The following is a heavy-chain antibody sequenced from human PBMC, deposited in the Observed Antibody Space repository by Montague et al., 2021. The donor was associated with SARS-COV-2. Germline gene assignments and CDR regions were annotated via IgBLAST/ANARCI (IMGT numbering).Heavy chain of an antibody. Sequence: SETLSLTCAVYGGSFSGYYWSWIRQPPGKGLEWIGEFNHSGSTNYNPSLKSRVTISVDTSESQLSLRLSSVTAADTAVYFCARHKAWNVAPYYFDYWGQGTVVTVSS. V-gene: IGHV4-34*01. CDR2: FNHSGST. J-gene: IGHJ4*02. D-gene: IGHD1-1*01. CDR1: GGSFSGYY. CDR3: ARHKAWNVAPYYFDY.